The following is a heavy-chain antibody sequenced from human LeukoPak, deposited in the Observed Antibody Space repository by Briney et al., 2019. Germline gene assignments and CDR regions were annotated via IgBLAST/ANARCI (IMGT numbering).Heavy chain of an antibody. CDR3: AKTHSSGWYEGTNFYYYYMDV. CDR2: ISSSSSYI. CDR1: GFTFSSYT. Sequence: GGSLRLSCAASGFTFSSYTMNWVRQAPGKGLEWVSSISSSSSYIYYADSVKGRFTISRDNSKNTLYLQMNSLRAEDTAVYYCAKTHSSGWYEGTNFYYYYMDVWGKGTTVTVSS. V-gene: IGHV3-21*01. D-gene: IGHD6-19*01. J-gene: IGHJ6*03.